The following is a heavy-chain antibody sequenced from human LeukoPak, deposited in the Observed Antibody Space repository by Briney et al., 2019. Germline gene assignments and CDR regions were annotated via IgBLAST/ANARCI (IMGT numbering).Heavy chain of an antibody. D-gene: IGHD6-6*01. Sequence: PSETLSLTCTVSGGSISSGSYYWSWIRQPAGKGLEWIGRIYTSGSTNYNPSLKSRVTISIDTSKNQFSLRLSSVTAAGTAVYYCARHAVEYSNSHPRPAFDYWGQGTLVTVSS. CDR2: IYTSGST. J-gene: IGHJ4*02. CDR1: GGSISSGSYY. CDR3: ARHAVEYSNSHPRPAFDY. V-gene: IGHV4-61*02.